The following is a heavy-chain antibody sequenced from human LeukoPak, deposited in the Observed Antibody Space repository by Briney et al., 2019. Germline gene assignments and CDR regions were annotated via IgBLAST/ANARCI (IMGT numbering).Heavy chain of an antibody. CDR3: ARESITMVRGVYYYFDY. Sequence: SETLSLTCAVDGGSFSGYYWSWIRQPAGKGLEWIGRIYTSGSTNYNPSLKSRVTISVDTSKNQFSLKLSSVTAADTAVYYCARESITMVRGVYYYFDYWGQGTLVTVSS. D-gene: IGHD3-10*01. V-gene: IGHV4-4*07. CDR1: GGSFSGYY. J-gene: IGHJ4*02. CDR2: IYTSGST.